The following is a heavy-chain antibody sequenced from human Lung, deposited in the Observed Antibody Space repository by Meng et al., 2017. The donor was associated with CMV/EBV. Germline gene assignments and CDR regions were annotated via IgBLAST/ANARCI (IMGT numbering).Heavy chain of an antibody. CDR2: IYHSGST. CDR3: AKGHKERITPRRQTTTLPSASFDS. D-gene: IGHD1-1*01. J-gene: IGHJ4*02. V-gene: IGHV4-31*03. Sequence: LXXTVSGDSISSDASYWSWIRQHPGKGLEWIGYIYHSGSTYYNPSLRSRRVISVDTSKNQFSLKLSSVTAADTAVYYCAKGHKERITPRRQTTTLPSASFDSWXQGXLVTVSS. CDR1: GDSISSDASY.